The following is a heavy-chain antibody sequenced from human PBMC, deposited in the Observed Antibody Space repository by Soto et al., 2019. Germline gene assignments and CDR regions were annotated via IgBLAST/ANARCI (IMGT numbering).Heavy chain of an antibody. CDR3: AIQDTYYDILTGYSPIDY. D-gene: IGHD3-9*01. CDR1: GYTFTSYG. J-gene: IGHJ4*03. Sequence: GASVKVSCEASGYTFTSYGISWVRQAPGQGLEWMGWISAYNGNTNYAQKLQGRVTMTTDTSTSTAYMELRSLRSDDTAVYYCAIQDTYYDILTGYSPIDYWGQGTTVTVSS. V-gene: IGHV1-18*01. CDR2: ISAYNGNT.